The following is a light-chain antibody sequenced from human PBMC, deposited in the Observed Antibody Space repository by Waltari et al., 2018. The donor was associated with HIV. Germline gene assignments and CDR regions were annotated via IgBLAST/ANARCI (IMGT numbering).Light chain of an antibody. Sequence: EIVLTQSPGTLSLSPGERVTLPCRASQSASGEYLAWYQQKPGQAPRLLIYGASSRATGIPDRFTASGSGIDFSLTISRLEPEDFAVYYCQLYGSSSLTFGGGTKVEIK. V-gene: IGKV3-20*01. CDR1: QSASGEY. CDR3: QLYGSSSLT. J-gene: IGKJ4*01. CDR2: GAS.